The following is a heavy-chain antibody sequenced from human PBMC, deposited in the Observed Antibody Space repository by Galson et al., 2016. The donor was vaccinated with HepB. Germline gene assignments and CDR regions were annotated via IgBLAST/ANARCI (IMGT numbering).Heavy chain of an antibody. J-gene: IGHJ6*02. CDR3: ARGGGGTYFENYYYGMDV. D-gene: IGHD1-26*01. CDR1: GGSFRSYI. CDR2: ISAYNGYT. V-gene: IGHV1-18*01. Sequence: SVKVSCKASGGSFRSYIITWVRQVPGQGLEWMGWISAYNGYTNYAQKLQGRVTMTTHTSTSTVYMELRSLRSDDTAVYYCARGGGGTYFENYYYGMDVWGQGTTVTVSS.